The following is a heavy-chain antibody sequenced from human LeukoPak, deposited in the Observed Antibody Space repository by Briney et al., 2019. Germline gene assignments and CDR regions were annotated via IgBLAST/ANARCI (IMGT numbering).Heavy chain of an antibody. V-gene: IGHV4-59*01. D-gene: IGHD2-15*01. CDR1: GGTISSYY. CDR2: IYYSGST. J-gene: IGHJ4*02. CDR3: ARIHRYCSGGACYVLDN. Sequence: SETLSLTCTVSGGTISSYYWSWIRQPPGKGLEWIGYIYYSGSTNYNPSLKSRVTISVDTSKNQFSLKLSSVTAADTAVYYCARIHRYCSGGACYVLDNWGQGTLVAVSS.